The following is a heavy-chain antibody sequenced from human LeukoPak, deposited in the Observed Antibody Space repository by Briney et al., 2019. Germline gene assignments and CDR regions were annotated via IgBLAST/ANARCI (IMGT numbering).Heavy chain of an antibody. CDR2: IGIDSGNT. CDR3: ARDYKYAFDN. CDR1: GFTFSDYS. D-gene: IGHD5-24*01. Sequence: GGSLRLSCAASGFTFSDYSMNWVRQAPGKGLEGISYIGIDSGNTNYADSVKGRFTISGDKAKNSLYLDMNSLRVEGTAVYYCARDYKYAFDNWGQGTLVTVSS. V-gene: IGHV3-48*01. J-gene: IGHJ4*02.